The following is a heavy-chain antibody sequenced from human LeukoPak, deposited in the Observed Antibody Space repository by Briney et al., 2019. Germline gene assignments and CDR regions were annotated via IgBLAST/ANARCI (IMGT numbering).Heavy chain of an antibody. CDR1: GFPLSTYA. Sequence: GASVKVSCKASGFPLSTYAIHWVRQAPGQSLEWVGWINAGNGKTEYAQKLHDRVTITRDTSASTADMELSSLRSEDTAVYYCARASIVATRYYFYGMDVWGKGTTVIASS. D-gene: IGHD5-12*01. CDR3: ARASIVATRYYFYGMDV. J-gene: IGHJ6*04. V-gene: IGHV1-3*01. CDR2: INAGNGKT.